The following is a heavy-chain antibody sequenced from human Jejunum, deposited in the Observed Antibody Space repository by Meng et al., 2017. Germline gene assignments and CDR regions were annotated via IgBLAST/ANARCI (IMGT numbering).Heavy chain of an antibody. D-gene: IGHD4-17*01. J-gene: IGHJ4*02. CDR3: ARHLGHGDGLKIGFDY. CDR2: INYSGNT. V-gene: IGHV4-39*01. Sequence: QLQLQASGPGLVKPSETLSLTCTVSGGSISSSNYYWGWLRQPPGKGLEWIGSINYSGNTYQNPSLKSRGTISVDTSKNQFSLTVSSVTAADTAVYYCARHLGHGDGLKIGFDYWGQGTLVTVSS. CDR1: GGSISSSNYY.